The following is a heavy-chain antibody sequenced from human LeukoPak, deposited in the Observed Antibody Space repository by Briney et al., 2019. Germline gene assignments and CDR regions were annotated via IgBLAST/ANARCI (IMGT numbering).Heavy chain of an antibody. V-gene: IGHV6-1*01. CDR2: TYYRSTWYN. Sequence: QTLSLTCAISGDSVSSNSVTWNWIRQSPSRGLEWLGRTYYRSTWYNDYAVSVRGRITVNPDTSKDQFSLHLNSVTPEDTAVYYCARRLTQYDCFDPWGQGILVTVSS. CDR3: ARRLTQYDCFDP. J-gene: IGHJ5*02. CDR1: GDSVSSNSVT. D-gene: IGHD2-2*01.